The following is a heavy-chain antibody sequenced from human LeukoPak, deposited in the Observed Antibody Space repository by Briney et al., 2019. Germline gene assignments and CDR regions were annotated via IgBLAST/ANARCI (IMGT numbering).Heavy chain of an antibody. CDR1: GYSFTSNW. CDR3: ARQGPSDY. Sequence: GESLKISCKASGYSFTSNWIGLVRQLPGKGLEVMGIIFPAYSDTRYSPSFQGQVSISADKSISTAYLQWSSLKASDTAIYYCARQGPSDYWGQGTLVTVSS. J-gene: IGHJ4*02. V-gene: IGHV5-51*01. CDR2: IFPAYSDT.